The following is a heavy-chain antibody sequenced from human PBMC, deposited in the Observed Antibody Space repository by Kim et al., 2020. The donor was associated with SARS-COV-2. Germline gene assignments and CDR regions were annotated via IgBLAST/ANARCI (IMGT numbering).Heavy chain of an antibody. D-gene: IGHD3-10*02. V-gene: IGHV4-59*01. CDR3: ARVFRGMDV. Sequence: SGSTNYTPSLKSRVTISVDTSKNQFSLKLNSMTAAGTGVYYCARVFRGMDVWGQGTTVIVSS. J-gene: IGHJ6*02. CDR2: SGST.